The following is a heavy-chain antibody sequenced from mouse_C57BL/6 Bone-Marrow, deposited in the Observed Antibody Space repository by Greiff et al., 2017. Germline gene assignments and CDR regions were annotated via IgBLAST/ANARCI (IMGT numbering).Heavy chain of an antibody. V-gene: IGHV1-19*01. CDR3: ARPLLLRYPDY. CDR1: GYTFTDYY. D-gene: IGHD1-1*01. J-gene: IGHJ2*01. CDR2: INPYNGGT. Sequence: QLQQSGPVLVKPGASVKMSCKASGYTFTDYYMNWVKQSHGKSLEWIGVINPYNGGTSYNQKFKGKATLTDDKSSSTAYMELNSLTSEDSAVYYCARPLLLRYPDYWGQGTTLTVSS.